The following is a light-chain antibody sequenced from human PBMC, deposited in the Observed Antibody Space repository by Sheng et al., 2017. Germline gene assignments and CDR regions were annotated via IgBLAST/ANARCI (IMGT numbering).Light chain of an antibody. J-gene: IGKJ4*01. CDR1: QGIGSS. V-gene: IGKV1D-12*01. CDR2: AAS. Sequence: DIQMTQSPSSVSVSVGDRVTITCRASQGIGSSLAWFQQRPGKAPKLLIHAASSLESGVPSRFSGSGSGTDFTLTITTLQPEDFATYYCQQVNSIPLTFGGGTKVEMK. CDR3: QQVNSIPLT.